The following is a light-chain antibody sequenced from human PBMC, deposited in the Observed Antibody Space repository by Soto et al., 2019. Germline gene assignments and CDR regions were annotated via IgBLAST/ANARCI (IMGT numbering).Light chain of an antibody. CDR3: GTWDSSLSAGV. V-gene: IGLV1-51*02. Sequence: QSVLTQPPSVSAAPGQKVTISCSGSSSNIGNNYVYWYQQLPGTAPKLLIYENNKRTSGIPDRFSGSKSGTSATLGITGLQTGDEADYYCGTWDSSLSAGVFGGGTKLTVL. CDR1: SSNIGNNY. CDR2: ENN. J-gene: IGLJ3*02.